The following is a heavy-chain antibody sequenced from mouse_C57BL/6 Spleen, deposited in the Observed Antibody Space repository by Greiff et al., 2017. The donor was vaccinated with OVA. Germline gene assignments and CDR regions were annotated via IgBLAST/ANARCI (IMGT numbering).Heavy chain of an antibody. D-gene: IGHD4-1*01. CDR1: GYTFTSYW. Sequence: VQLQQPGAELVMPGASVKLSCKASGYTFTSYWMHWVKQRPGQGLEWIGEIDPSDSYTNYNQKFKGKSTLTVDKSSSTAYMQLSSLTSEDSAVYYCARSELGYWYFDVWGIGTTVTVSS. CDR3: ARSELGYWYFDV. CDR2: IDPSDSYT. J-gene: IGHJ1*03. V-gene: IGHV1-69*01.